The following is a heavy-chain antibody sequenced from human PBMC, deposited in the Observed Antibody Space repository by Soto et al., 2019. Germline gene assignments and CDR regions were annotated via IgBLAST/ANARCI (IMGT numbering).Heavy chain of an antibody. D-gene: IGHD2-8*01. CDR1: GYSVTSSDYY. CDR3: APLSGSLNGPYGIHV. J-gene: IGHJ6*02. CDR2: MFYSGLT. V-gene: IGHV4-39*01. Sequence: PSETLSLTCGVSGYSVTSSDYYWARIRQPTGQGLEWIGSMFYSGLTYYYPSLKSRVTLSVDTSKNQYTVRLNTVTAADTDGYYCAPLSGSLNGPYGIHVWGQGTTVTVSS.